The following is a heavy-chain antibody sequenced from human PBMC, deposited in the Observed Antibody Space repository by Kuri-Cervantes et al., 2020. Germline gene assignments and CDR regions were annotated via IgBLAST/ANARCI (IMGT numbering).Heavy chain of an antibody. CDR3: ARAGQVDSYLTRFDY. V-gene: IGHV3-30*03. Sequence: GGSLRLSCAASGFTFSSYGMHWVRQAPGKGLEWVAVISYDGSNKYYADSVKGRFTISRDNAKNSLYLQMNSLRAEDTAVYYCARAGQVDSYLTRFDYWGQGTLVTVSS. CDR2: ISYDGSNK. D-gene: IGHD5-18*01. CDR1: GFTFSSYG. J-gene: IGHJ4*02.